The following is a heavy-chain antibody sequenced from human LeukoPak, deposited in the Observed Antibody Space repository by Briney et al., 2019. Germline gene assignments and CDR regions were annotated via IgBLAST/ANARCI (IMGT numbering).Heavy chain of an antibody. CDR1: GLTVSSNW. Sequence: GGSLRLSCAASGLTVSSNWMTWVRQAPGRGLEWVSVIFGGGTTNLAASVKRRFTISRQQSKNTLYLKMISKRVADTAVYYCARVGYGGYGSGFDIWGQGTMVTVSS. V-gene: IGHV3-53*01. J-gene: IGHJ3*02. D-gene: IGHD4-17*01. CDR2: IFGGGTT. CDR3: ARVGYGGYGSGFDI.